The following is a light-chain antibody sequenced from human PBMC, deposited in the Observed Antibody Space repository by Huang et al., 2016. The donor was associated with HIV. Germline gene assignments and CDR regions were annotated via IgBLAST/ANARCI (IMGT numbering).Light chain of an antibody. J-gene: IGKJ3*01. CDR3: QQSYSTPFT. CDR1: KSINTY. V-gene: IGKV1-39*01. CDR2: AAS. Sequence: DIQMTQSPSSLSASVGDRVTITCRASKSINTYLNWYQHKPGKAPNFLIYAASSLQSGVPSRFSGSGAGTDFTLTISSLQPEDFATYYCQQSYSTPFTFGPGTKVDIK.